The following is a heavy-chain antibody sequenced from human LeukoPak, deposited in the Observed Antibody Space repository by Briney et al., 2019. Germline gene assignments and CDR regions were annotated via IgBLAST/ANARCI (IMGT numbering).Heavy chain of an antibody. CDR3: ARDSRTLEYSSPSDYYYGMDV. CDR1: GFTFSSYG. J-gene: IGHJ6*02. D-gene: IGHD6-6*01. CDR2: IKQDGSEK. Sequence: GGSLRLSCAASGFTFSSYGMHWVRQAPGKGLEWVANIKQDGSEKYYVDSVKGRFTISRDNAKNSLYLQMNSLRAEDTAVYYCARDSRTLEYSSPSDYYYGMDVWGQGTTVTVSS. V-gene: IGHV3-7*01.